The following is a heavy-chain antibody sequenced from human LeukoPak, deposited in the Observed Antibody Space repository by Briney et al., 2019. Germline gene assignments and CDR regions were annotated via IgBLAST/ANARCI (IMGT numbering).Heavy chain of an antibody. D-gene: IGHD3-10*01. CDR3: ARGQWFRAF. J-gene: IGHJ4*02. CDR1: GGSFSGYY. CDR2: IHYSGSA. V-gene: IGHV4-34*01. Sequence: SETLSLTCAVYGGSFSGYYWTWIRQPPGKGLEWIGEIHYSGSATYNPSLKSRVSISVDTSKNQFSLKMNSVTAADTAVYYCARGQWFRAFWSRGTPVTVSS.